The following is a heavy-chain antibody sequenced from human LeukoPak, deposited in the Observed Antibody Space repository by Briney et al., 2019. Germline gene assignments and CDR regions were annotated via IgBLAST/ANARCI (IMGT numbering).Heavy chain of an antibody. CDR2: ISSSSTYT. CDR3: ATSVYGTTPYYFDY. CDR1: GFTFSDYY. Sequence: GGSLRLSCAASGFTFSDYYMSWIRQAPGKGLEWVSYISSSSTYTNYADSVKGRFTISRDNAKNSLYLQMNSLRAEDTAVYYCATSVYGTTPYYFDYWGQGTLVTVSS. J-gene: IGHJ4*02. V-gene: IGHV3-11*03. D-gene: IGHD2/OR15-2a*01.